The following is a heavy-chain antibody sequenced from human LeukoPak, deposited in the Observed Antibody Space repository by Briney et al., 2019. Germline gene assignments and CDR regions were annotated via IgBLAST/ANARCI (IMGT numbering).Heavy chain of an antibody. CDR1: GFTFGNYP. J-gene: IGHJ4*02. V-gene: IGHV3-49*03. Sequence: PGGSLRLSCTASGFTFGNYPMSWFRQAPGKGLEWIGFIRSKAYGATTEYAASVKGRFIISRDDSKSLAYLQLSSLETEDSAIYYCSRASYYDNSGYPNDYWGQGTLVTVSS. CDR3: SRASYYDNSGYPNDY. CDR2: IRSKAYGATT. D-gene: IGHD3-22*01.